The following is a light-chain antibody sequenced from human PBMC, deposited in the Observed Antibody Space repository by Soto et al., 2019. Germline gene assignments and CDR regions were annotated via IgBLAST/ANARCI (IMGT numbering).Light chain of an antibody. V-gene: IGKV3-20*01. CDR2: GAS. CDR3: QQYDSSPPIT. CDR1: QSVSSSY. Sequence: EIVLTQSPGTLSLSPGERATLSCRASQSVSSSYLAWYQQKPGQAPRLLIYGASSRATGIPDRFSGSGSGTDFTLTISRLQSEDFAVYYCQQYDSSPPITFGRGTRLEIK. J-gene: IGKJ5*01.